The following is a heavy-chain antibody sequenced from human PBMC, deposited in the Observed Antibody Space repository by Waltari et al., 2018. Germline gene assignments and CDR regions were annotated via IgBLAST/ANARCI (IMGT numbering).Heavy chain of an antibody. CDR2: IKSDGTNI. V-gene: IGHV3-74*03. CDR1: GFLYNDYW. Sequence: EVQLVESGGGLVQPGGSPRLSCAVSGFLYNDYWMDWVRQAPGQGLVWVSRIKSDGTNIKYADSVRGRFTISRDSAKNTFYLQMNSLRAEDTAVYYCTRNPGYWGQGTLVTVAS. J-gene: IGHJ4*02. D-gene: IGHD2-15*01. CDR3: TRNPGY.